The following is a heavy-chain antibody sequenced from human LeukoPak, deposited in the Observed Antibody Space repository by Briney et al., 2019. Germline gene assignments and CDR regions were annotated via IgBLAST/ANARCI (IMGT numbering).Heavy chain of an antibody. CDR1: GYTFTSYD. Sequence: ASVKVSCKASGYTFTSYDINWVRQATGQGLEWVGWMNPNSGNTGYAQEFQGRVTMTRNTSISTAYMELSSLRSEDTAVYYCARDLGGGGSPGAFDIWGQGTMVTVSS. D-gene: IGHD2-15*01. V-gene: IGHV1-8*01. CDR3: ARDLGGGGSPGAFDI. J-gene: IGHJ3*02. CDR2: MNPNSGNT.